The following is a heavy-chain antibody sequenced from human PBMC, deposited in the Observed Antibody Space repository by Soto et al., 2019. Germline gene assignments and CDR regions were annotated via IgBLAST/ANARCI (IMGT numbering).Heavy chain of an antibody. Sequence: ASVKVSCKASGYSFTDYHIHWVRQASGQGLEWLGRINPKSGGTSTAQKFQGWVTITKDRSISTVYMELTRLRSDDTAVYFCARGHSTDCSNGVCSFFYNHEMDVWGQGTTVTVSS. J-gene: IGHJ6*02. CDR2: INPKSGGT. CDR1: GYSFTDYH. V-gene: IGHV1-2*04. CDR3: ARGHSTDCSNGVCSFFYNHEMDV. D-gene: IGHD2-8*01.